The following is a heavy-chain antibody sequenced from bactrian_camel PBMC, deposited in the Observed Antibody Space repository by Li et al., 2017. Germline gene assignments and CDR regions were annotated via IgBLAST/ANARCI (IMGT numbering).Heavy chain of an antibody. Sequence: HVQLVESGGGLVEPGGSLRLSCAASGFTFSMYWMYWDRQAPGKGPEWVSSIDRDGRASDYSDSVKGRFTISRDNAANTVYLQMNSLSSEDTALYYCTVRPNSAEDNYWGQGTQVTVS. CDR3: TVRPNSAEDNY. V-gene: IGHV3S6*01. J-gene: IGHJ4*01. CDR2: IDRDGRAS. CDR1: GFTFSMYW.